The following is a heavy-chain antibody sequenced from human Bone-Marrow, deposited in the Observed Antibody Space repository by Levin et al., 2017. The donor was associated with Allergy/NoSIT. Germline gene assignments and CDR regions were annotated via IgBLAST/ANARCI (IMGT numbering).Heavy chain of an antibody. CDR2: IKEDGSET. D-gene: IGHD2-2*01. CDR1: GFTFSNSW. Sequence: PSETLSLTCAASGFTFSNSWMTWVRQAPGKGLEWVANIKEDGSETYYVDSVKGRFTISRHNTKNSLYLQMNSLRAEDTAVYYCVRDDMGYCSSTSCLHGNLGHFYYYYGLDVWGQGTTVTVSS. CDR3: VRDDMGYCSSTSCLHGNLGHFYYYYGLDV. V-gene: IGHV3-7*01. J-gene: IGHJ6*02.